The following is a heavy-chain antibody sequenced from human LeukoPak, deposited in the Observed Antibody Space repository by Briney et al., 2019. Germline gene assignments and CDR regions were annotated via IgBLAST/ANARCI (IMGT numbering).Heavy chain of an antibody. CDR2: ISGSGGTT. D-gene: IGHD3-16*01. V-gene: IGHV3-23*01. CDR1: GFSFSSYA. Sequence: QPGGSLRLSCAASGFSFSSYAMSWVRQAPGKGLDWVSAISGSGGTTYYADSVKGRFTISRDNSENTLYLQMNSLRAEDTAIYYCTKDRIGFGSPPDWGQGTLVTVSS. J-gene: IGHJ4*02. CDR3: TKDRIGFGSPPD.